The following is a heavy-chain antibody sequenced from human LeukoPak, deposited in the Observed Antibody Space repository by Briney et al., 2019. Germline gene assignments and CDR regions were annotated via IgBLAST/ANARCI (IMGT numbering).Heavy chain of an antibody. Sequence: SETLSLTCTVSGGSISSYYWSWIRQPPGKGLEWIGYIYYSGSTNYNPSLKSRVTISVDTSKNQSSLKLSSVTAADTAVYYCARADYYDSSGYLDAFDIWGQGTMVTVSS. V-gene: IGHV4-59*01. CDR3: ARADYYDSSGYLDAFDI. D-gene: IGHD3-22*01. J-gene: IGHJ3*02. CDR1: GGSISSYY. CDR2: IYYSGST.